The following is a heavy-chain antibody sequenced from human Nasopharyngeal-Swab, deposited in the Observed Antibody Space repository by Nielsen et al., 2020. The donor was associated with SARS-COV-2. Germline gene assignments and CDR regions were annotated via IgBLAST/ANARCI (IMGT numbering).Heavy chain of an antibody. CDR1: AGTFSSYA. J-gene: IGHJ4*02. CDR3: ARDAKAAADYFDY. V-gene: IGHV1-69*13. CDR2: IIPIFGTA. D-gene: IGHD6-13*01. Sequence: AAKVSCKASAGTFSSYAISWVRQAPGQGLEWMGGIIPIFGTANYAQKFQGRVTITADESTSTAYMELSSLRSEDTAVYYCARDAKAAADYFDYWGQGTLVTVSS.